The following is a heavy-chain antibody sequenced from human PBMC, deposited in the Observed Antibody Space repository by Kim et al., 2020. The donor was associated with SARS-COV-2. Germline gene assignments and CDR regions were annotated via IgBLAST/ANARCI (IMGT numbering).Heavy chain of an antibody. Sequence: GGSLRLSCTASGFSLSSYRMNWVRQAPGKGLEWVSSISSSSSQIYYADSLKARFTISKDNSKNSLYLHINSLSVEDTAVYFCARTSYSGNKQPTLDSWGQGTLVNVSS. CDR3: ARTSYSGNKQPTLDS. J-gene: IGHJ4*02. D-gene: IGHD1-26*01. CDR1: GFSLSSYR. CDR2: ISSSSSQI. V-gene: IGHV3-21*01.